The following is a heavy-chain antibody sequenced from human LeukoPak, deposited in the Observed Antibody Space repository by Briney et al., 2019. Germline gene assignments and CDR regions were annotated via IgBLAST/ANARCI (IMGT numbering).Heavy chain of an antibody. CDR3: ARGRRGGLGYCYYIDV. CDR1: GFTFSSYA. V-gene: IGHV3-30*04. D-gene: IGHD3-16*01. CDR2: ISYDGSKK. Sequence: PGGSLRLSCAASGFTFSSYAMPWVRQAPGKGLEWVGVISYDGSKKYYADSVKGRFTISRENAQNSMYLQMKRLRAEDTAVYYGARGRRGGLGYCYYIDVWGKGTTVTVSS. J-gene: IGHJ6*03.